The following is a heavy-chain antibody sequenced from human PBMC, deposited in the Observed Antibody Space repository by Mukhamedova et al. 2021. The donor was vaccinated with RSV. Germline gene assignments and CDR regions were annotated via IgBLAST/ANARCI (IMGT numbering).Heavy chain of an antibody. J-gene: IGHJ6*02. Sequence: VSVIYSGGSTYYADSVKGRFPISRDNSKNTLYLQMNSLRAEDTAVYYCASWVNCSGGSCSSYYYYGMDVWGQGTTVTVSS. V-gene: IGHV3-53*01. CDR2: IYSGGST. D-gene: IGHD2-15*01. CDR3: ASWVNCSGGSCSSYYYYGMDV.